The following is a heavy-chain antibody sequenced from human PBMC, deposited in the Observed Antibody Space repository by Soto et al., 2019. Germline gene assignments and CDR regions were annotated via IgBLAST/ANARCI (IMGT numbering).Heavy chain of an antibody. CDR3: ARAPSYGSGRGGWFDP. Sequence: SVKVSCKASGYTFTSYAMHWVRQAPGQRLEWMGWINAGNGNTKYSQKFQGRVTITRDTSASTAYMELSSLRSEDTAVYYCARAPSYGSGRGGWFDPWGQGTLVTVSS. CDR2: INAGNGNT. CDR1: GYTFTSYA. D-gene: IGHD3-10*01. J-gene: IGHJ5*02. V-gene: IGHV1-3*01.